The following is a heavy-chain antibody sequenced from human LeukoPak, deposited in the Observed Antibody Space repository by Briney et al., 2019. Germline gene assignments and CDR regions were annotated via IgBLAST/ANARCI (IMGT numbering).Heavy chain of an antibody. Sequence: KPGGSLRLSCAASGFTFSNAWMSWVRQAPGKGLEWVGRIKSKTDGGPTDYAAPVKGRFTISRDDSKNTLYLQMNSLKTEDTAVYYCTTDYYDSSGYYPFDYWGQGTLVTVSS. V-gene: IGHV3-15*01. J-gene: IGHJ4*02. CDR1: GFTFSNAW. CDR3: TTDYYDSSGYYPFDY. CDR2: IKSKTDGGPT. D-gene: IGHD3-22*01.